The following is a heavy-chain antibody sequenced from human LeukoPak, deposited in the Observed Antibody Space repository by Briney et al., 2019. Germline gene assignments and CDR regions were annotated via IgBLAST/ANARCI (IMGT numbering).Heavy chain of an antibody. D-gene: IGHD2-15*01. CDR3: ARGQRRCSGGSCLKNWFDP. V-gene: IGHV4-39*07. Sequence: SETLSLTCTVSGGSISSSSYYWGWIRQPPGKGLEWIGSIYYSGSTYYNPSLKSRVTISVDTSKNQFSLKLSSVTAADTAVYYCARGQRRCSGGSCLKNWFDPWGQGTLVTVSS. CDR1: GGSISSSSYY. J-gene: IGHJ5*02. CDR2: IYYSGST.